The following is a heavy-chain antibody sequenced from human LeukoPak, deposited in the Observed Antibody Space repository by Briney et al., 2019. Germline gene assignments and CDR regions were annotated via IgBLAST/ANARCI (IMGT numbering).Heavy chain of an antibody. V-gene: IGHV3-21*01. CDR3: ARQGEMATDPFDP. J-gene: IGHJ5*02. CDR1: GGSIRSSYYY. D-gene: IGHD5-24*01. Sequence: KPSETLSLTCTVSGGSIRSSYYYWGWIRQAPGKGLAWVSSISSSSSYIYYADSVKGRFTISRDNAKNSLYLQMNSLRAEDTAVYYCARQGEMATDPFDPWGQGTLVTVSS. CDR2: ISSSSSYI.